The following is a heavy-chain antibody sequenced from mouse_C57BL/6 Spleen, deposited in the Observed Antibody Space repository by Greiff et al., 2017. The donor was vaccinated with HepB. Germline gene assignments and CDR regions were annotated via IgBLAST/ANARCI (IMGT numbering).Heavy chain of an antibody. CDR3: AKSGYGSAMDY. J-gene: IGHJ4*01. D-gene: IGHD3-2*02. CDR2: INPNNGGT. Sequence: EVQLQQSGPELVKPGASVKISCKASGYTFTDYYMNWVKQSHGKSLEWIGDINPNNGGTSYNQKFKGKATLTVDKSSSTAYMELRSLTSEDSAVYYCAKSGYGSAMDYWGQGTSVTVSS. CDR1: GYTFTDYY. V-gene: IGHV1-26*01.